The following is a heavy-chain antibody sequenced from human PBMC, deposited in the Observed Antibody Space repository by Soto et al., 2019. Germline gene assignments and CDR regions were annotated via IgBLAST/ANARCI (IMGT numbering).Heavy chain of an antibody. CDR2: IYYSGST. CDR1: GGSISSSSYY. Sequence: SETLSLTCTVSGGSISSSSYYWGWIRQPPGKGLEWIGSIYYSGSTYYNPSLRSRATISVDTSKNQFSLKLSSVTAADTAVYYCARHVYDILTGGDAFDIWGQGTMVTVSS. V-gene: IGHV4-39*01. CDR3: ARHVYDILTGGDAFDI. D-gene: IGHD3-9*01. J-gene: IGHJ3*02.